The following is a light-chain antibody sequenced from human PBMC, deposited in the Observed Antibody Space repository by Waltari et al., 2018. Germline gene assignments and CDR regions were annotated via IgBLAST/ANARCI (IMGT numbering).Light chain of an antibody. V-gene: IGKV3-20*01. CDR3: QQYSTSPTWT. CDR2: GAS. Sequence: EIVLTQSPGTLSLSPGERAPLSCRASQSVSSSFLAWYQQKPGQAPRLLIYGASSRATGIPDRFSGSGSGTDFTLTISRLEPEDFAVYYCQQYSTSPTWTFGQGTKVEIK. J-gene: IGKJ1*01. CDR1: QSVSSSF.